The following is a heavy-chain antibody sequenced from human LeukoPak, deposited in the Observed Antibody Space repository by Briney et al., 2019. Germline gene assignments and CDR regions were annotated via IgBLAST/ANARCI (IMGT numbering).Heavy chain of an antibody. J-gene: IGHJ4*02. CDR2: MNPNSGNT. Sequence: ASVKVSCKASGYTFTSYDINWVRQATGQGLEWMGWMNPNSGNTGYAQKFQGRVTMTRDTSISTAYMELSRLRSDDTAVYYCARDYSVAGHYFDYWGQGTLVTVSS. D-gene: IGHD6-19*01. CDR1: GYTFTSYD. CDR3: ARDYSVAGHYFDY. V-gene: IGHV1-8*01.